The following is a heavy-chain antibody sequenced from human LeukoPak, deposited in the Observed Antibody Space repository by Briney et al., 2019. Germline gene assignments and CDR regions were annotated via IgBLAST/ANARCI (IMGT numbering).Heavy chain of an antibody. CDR2: VNPSGGST. Sequence: ASVKLSCKASGYTFASYYLHWVRQAPGQGLEWMGMVNPSGGSTSYAQKFQGRVTMTRDTSTTTVYMELSSLRSDDTAVFYCARRHKRYYQIDYWGQGTLVTVSS. J-gene: IGHJ4*02. CDR1: GYTFASYY. CDR3: ARRHKRYYQIDY. V-gene: IGHV1-46*01. D-gene: IGHD1-26*01.